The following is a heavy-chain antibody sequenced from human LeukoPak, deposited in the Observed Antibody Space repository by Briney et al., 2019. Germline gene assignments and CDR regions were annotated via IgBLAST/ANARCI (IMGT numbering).Heavy chain of an antibody. CDR3: ARDYGDYYFDY. J-gene: IGHJ4*02. Sequence: ASVKVSCKASGYTFTSYYMHWVRQAPGQGLEWMGIINPTGGSTSYAQKFQGRVTMTRDTSTSTVYMELSSLRSEDTAVYYCARDYGDYYFDYWGQGTLVTVSS. CDR2: INPTGGST. V-gene: IGHV1-46*01. CDR1: GYTFTSYY. D-gene: IGHD4-17*01.